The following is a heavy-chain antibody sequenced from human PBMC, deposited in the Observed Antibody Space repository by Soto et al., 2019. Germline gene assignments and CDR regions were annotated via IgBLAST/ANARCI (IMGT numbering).Heavy chain of an antibody. D-gene: IGHD4-4*01. CDR3: ARDMDSNYDGMDV. V-gene: IGHV3-30*02. CDR2: IWYDGSSQ. J-gene: IGHJ6*02. Sequence: GGSLRLSCEASGFTFRNSGMEWIRQAPGKGLEWVARIWYDGSSQYYADSVKGRFTISRDNSKNTLYMEMNSVRVEDTAVYYCARDMDSNYDGMDVWGQGTTVTVSS. CDR1: GFTFRNSG.